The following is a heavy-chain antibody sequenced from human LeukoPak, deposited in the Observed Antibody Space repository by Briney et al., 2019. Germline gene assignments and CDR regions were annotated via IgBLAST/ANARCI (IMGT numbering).Heavy chain of an antibody. CDR3: AKHTGYSCGSLVMDV. J-gene: IGHJ6*04. V-gene: IGHV3-30*18. CDR1: GFTFSSYG. D-gene: IGHD5-18*01. CDR2: ISYERSNK. Sequence: GGSLRLSCAASGFTFSSYGMHWVRQAPGKGLECVAVISYERSNKYYADSVKGRFTISRDNSKNTPYLQMNSPRAEDTAVYYCAKHTGYSCGSLVMDVWGDGATVTVSS.